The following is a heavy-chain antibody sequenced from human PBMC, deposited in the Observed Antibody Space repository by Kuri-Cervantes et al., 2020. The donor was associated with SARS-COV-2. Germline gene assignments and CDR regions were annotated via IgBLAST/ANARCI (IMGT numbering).Heavy chain of an antibody. J-gene: IGHJ6*03. CDR2: IYSGGST. V-gene: IGHV3-53*01. CDR1: GFTFSSYW. Sequence: GGSLRLSCAASGFTFSSYWMHWVRQAPGKGLEWVSVIYSGGSTYYADSVKGRFTISRDNSKNTLYLQMNSLRAEDTAVYYCAKGPLRMTTVTHAGMDVWGKGTTVTVSS. D-gene: IGHD4-17*01. CDR3: AKGPLRMTTVTHAGMDV.